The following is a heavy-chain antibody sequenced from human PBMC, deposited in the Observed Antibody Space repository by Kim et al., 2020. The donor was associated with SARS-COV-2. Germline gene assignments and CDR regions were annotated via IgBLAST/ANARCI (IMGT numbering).Heavy chain of an antibody. CDR3: ARDYGDWG. Sequence: GSKYDADSVKGRFTISRDNSKTQLYIQMTSLRAEDTAVYYCARDYGDWGWGQGTLVTVSS. V-gene: IGHV3-53*01. CDR2: GSK. J-gene: IGHJ4*02. D-gene: IGHD4-17*01.